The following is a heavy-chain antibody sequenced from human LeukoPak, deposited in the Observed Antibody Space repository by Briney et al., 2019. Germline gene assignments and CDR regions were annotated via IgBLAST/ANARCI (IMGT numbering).Heavy chain of an antibody. CDR1: GFXFSSYW. CDR2: IKQDGSEK. D-gene: IGHD4-17*01. CDR3: ARDQMATVTLTVGDGMDV. V-gene: IGHV3-7*05. Sequence: GGSLRLSCAASGFXFSSYWITWVRQAPGKGLKWVANIKQDGSEKYYVDSVKGRFTISRDNAKNSLYLQMNSLEAEDTAVYYCARDQMATVTLTVGDGMDVWGQGTTVTVSS. J-gene: IGHJ6*02.